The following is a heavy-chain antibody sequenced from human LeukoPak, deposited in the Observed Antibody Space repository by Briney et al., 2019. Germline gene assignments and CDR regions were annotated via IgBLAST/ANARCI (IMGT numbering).Heavy chain of an antibody. J-gene: IGHJ3*02. CDR2: ISAYNGNT. CDR3: ARADGYDYIWGSYRFVQAFDI. Sequence: ASVKVSCKASGYTFTSYGISWVRQAPGQELEWMGWISAYNGNTNYAQKLQGRVTMTTDTSTSTAYMGLRSLRSDDTAVYYCARADGYDYIWGSYRFVQAFDIWGQGTMVTVSS. D-gene: IGHD3-16*02. CDR1: GYTFTSYG. V-gene: IGHV1-18*01.